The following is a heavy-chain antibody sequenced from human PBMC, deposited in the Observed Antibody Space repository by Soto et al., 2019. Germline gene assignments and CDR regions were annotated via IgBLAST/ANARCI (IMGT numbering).Heavy chain of an antibody. Sequence: GGSLRLSCAASGFTFSSYAMHWVRQAPGKGLEWVAVISYDGSNKYYADSVKGRFTISRDNSKNTLYLQMNSLRAEDTAVYYCTKNYYFDNWGQGTLVTVSS. J-gene: IGHJ4*02. CDR2: ISYDGSNK. CDR1: GFTFSSYA. CDR3: TKNYYFDN. V-gene: IGHV3-30-3*01.